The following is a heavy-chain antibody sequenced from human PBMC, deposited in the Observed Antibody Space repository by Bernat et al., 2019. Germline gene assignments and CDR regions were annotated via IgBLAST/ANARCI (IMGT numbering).Heavy chain of an antibody. CDR3: AKSPRMASTSNPVFGA. V-gene: IGHV3-30-3*02. CDR2: ISYDGSNK. D-gene: IGHD2-2*01. Sequence: QVQLVESGGGVVQPGRSLRLSCAASGFTFSSYAMHWVRQAPGKGLEWVAVISYDGSNKYYADSVKGRFTISRDNSKNTLYLQMNSLRAEDTAVYYCAKSPRMASTSNPVFGAWGQGTLVTVSS. CDR1: GFTFSSYA. J-gene: IGHJ5*02.